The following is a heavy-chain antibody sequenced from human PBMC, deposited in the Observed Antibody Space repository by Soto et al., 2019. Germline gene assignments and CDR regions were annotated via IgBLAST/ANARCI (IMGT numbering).Heavy chain of an antibody. J-gene: IGHJ4*02. V-gene: IGHV3-30-3*01. D-gene: IGHD3-22*01. CDR2: ISCLETIT. Sequence: GGSLRLSCSASGLSFSSYTMHWVRQAPGKGLEWVAVISCLETITYYADSVKGRFTISRDNSKNTLYLQMNSLRPEDTAVYYCASPQYDRSGYFASWGQGTLVTVSS. CDR1: GLSFSSYT. CDR3: ASPQYDRSGYFAS.